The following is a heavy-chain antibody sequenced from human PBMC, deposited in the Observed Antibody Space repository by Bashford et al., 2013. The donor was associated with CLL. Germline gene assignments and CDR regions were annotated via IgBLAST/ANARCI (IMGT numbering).Heavy chain of an antibody. CDR2: IYYSGSA. Sequence: SETLSLTCTVSGGSISSNTYYWGWIRQTPGKGLEWIGSIYYSGSANYNPSLKSRVTISVDTSKNQFSLKLSSVTAADTAVYFCARGEATVNGKFFDFWGQGTLVTVSS. V-gene: IGHV4-39*07. CDR1: GGSISSNTYY. J-gene: IGHJ4*02. D-gene: IGHD4-17*01. CDR3: ARGEATVNGKFFDF.